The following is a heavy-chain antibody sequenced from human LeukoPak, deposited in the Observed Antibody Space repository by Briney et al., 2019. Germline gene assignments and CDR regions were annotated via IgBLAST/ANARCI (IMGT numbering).Heavy chain of an antibody. CDR2: IYHSGST. Sequence: SETLSLTCTVSGGSISSGGYYWSWIRQPPGKGLEWIGYIYHSGSTYYNPSLKSRVTISVDRSKDQFSLKLSSVTAADTAVYYCARDNSYDFWSGYTRGAFDIWGQGTMVTVSS. J-gene: IGHJ3*02. D-gene: IGHD3-3*01. CDR1: GGSISSGGYY. V-gene: IGHV4-30-2*01. CDR3: ARDNSYDFWSGYTRGAFDI.